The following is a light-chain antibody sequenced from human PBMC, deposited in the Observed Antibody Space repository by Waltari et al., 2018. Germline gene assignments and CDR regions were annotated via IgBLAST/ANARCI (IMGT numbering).Light chain of an antibody. CDR1: SSDVGGYDY. CDR3: CSYAGSYTEV. Sequence: QSALTQPRSVSGSPGQSVTISCTGTSSDVGGYDYVSWYQQHSAKAPKLIIFGVTERPSGVPDRFSGSKSGNTASLTISGLQSEDEADYYCCSYAGSYTEVFGTGTTVTVL. CDR2: GVT. J-gene: IGLJ1*01. V-gene: IGLV2-11*01.